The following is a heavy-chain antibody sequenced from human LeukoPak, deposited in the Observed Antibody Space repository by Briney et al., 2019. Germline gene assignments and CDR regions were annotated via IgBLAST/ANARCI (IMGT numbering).Heavy chain of an antibody. CDR3: ARTDSSGYGYFDY. J-gene: IGHJ4*03. CDR1: GFTFSSYA. V-gene: IGHV3-30*04. D-gene: IGHD3-22*01. CDR2: ISYDGSNK. Sequence: GGSLRLSCAASGFTFSSYAMHWVRQAPGKGLEWVAVISYDGSNKYYADSVKGRFTTSRDNSKNTLYLQMNSLRAEDTAVYYCARTDSSGYGYFDYWGQGTLVTVSS.